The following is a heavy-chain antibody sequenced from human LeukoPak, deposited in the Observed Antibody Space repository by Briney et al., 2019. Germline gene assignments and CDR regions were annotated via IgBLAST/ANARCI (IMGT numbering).Heavy chain of an antibody. CDR3: AYWGAVGDFDY. CDR2: ISGSGGST. CDR1: GFTFSSYW. J-gene: IGHJ4*02. V-gene: IGHV3-23*01. Sequence: GGSLRLSCAASGFTFSSYWMSWVRQAPGKGLEWVSAISGSGGSTYYADSVKGRFTISRDNSKNTLYLQMNSLRAEDTAVYYCAYWGAVGDFDYWGQGTLVTVSS. D-gene: IGHD6-19*01.